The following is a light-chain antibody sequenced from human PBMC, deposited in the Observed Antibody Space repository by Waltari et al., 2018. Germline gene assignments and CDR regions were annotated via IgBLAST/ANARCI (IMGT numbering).Light chain of an antibody. V-gene: IGLV2-11*01. Sequence: QSALTQPRSVSGSPGQSVTISCTGTSSDVGGYNYVSWYQHHQGKAPKLIIYDVTKRPSGVPDCFSASKSDNTASLTISGLQAEDEADYYCCSYAGSITFWVFGGGTKLTVL. CDR3: CSYAGSITFWV. CDR2: DVT. J-gene: IGLJ3*02. CDR1: SSDVGGYNY.